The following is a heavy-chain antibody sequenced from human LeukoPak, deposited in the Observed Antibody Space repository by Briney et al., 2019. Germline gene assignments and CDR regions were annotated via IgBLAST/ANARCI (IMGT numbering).Heavy chain of an antibody. D-gene: IGHD3-22*01. CDR2: IYYSGST. CDR3: ARVAEYYYDSSGYPLDY. Sequence: SETLSPTWAVSGGSISSYYWSWLRQPPGMRLEWIGYIYYSGSTNYNPSLKSRVTISVDTSKNQFSLKLSSVTAADTAVYYCARVAEYYYDSSGYPLDYWGQGTLVTVSS. CDR1: GGSISSYY. V-gene: IGHV4-59*01. J-gene: IGHJ4*02.